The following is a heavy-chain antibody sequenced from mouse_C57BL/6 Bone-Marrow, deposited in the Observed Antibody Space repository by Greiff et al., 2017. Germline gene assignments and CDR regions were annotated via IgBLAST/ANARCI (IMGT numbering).Heavy chain of an antibody. CDR2: ISAGGSYT. J-gene: IGHJ2*01. CDR3: ARVLYYGLDY. V-gene: IGHV5-4*01. Sequence: VQLKEPGGGLVKPGGSLKLSCAASGFTFSSYAMPWVRQTPGKRLEWVATISAGGSYTNYPNNVKGRFTIARDKAKNNLYLQMSHLKSEDTAMYSCARVLYYGLDYWGQGTTLTVSS. CDR1: GFTFSSYA. D-gene: IGHD1-1*01.